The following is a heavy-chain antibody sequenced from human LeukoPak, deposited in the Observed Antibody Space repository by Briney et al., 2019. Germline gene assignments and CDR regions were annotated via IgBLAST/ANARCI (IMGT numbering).Heavy chain of an antibody. CDR3: ARSIAARPWYYYYYMDV. Sequence: PGGSLRRSCAASGFTFSSYWMSWVRQAPGKGLEWVANIKQDGSEKYYVDSVKGRFTISRDNAKNSLYLQMNSLRAEDTAVYYCARSIAARPWYYYYYMDVWGKGTTVTVSS. D-gene: IGHD6-6*01. CDR2: IKQDGSEK. J-gene: IGHJ6*03. V-gene: IGHV3-7*01. CDR1: GFTFSSYW.